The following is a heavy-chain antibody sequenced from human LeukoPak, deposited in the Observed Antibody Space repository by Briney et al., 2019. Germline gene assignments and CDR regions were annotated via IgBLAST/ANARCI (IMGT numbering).Heavy chain of an antibody. Sequence: GGSLRLSCAASGFIFDDYGMHWVRQAPGKGLEWVSGISWNSGSIVYADSVKGRFTISSDNAKNSLSLQMDSLRAEDTALYYCAKTAGRGYCSSGLCYTPSSFYGMDVWGQGTTVTVSS. D-gene: IGHD2-8*01. CDR1: GFIFDDYG. J-gene: IGHJ6*02. V-gene: IGHV3-9*01. CDR2: ISWNSGSI. CDR3: AKTAGRGYCSSGLCYTPSSFYGMDV.